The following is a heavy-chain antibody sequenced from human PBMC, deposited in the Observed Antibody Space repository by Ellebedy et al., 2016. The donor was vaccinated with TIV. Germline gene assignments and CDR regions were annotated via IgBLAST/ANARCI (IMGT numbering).Heavy chain of an antibody. CDR1: RAPFWGYF. CDR3: AAGNGWLDF. Sequence: MPGGSLRLSCTVSRAPFWGYFWSWLRQSPVKGLESIGYVFYNGSTNYDPSFKSRVSMSADTSKNQFSLKLKSVTPADTAVYYCAAGNGWLDFWGPGTLVTVSS. D-gene: IGHD2-8*01. J-gene: IGHJ5*01. CDR2: VFYNGST. V-gene: IGHV4-59*08.